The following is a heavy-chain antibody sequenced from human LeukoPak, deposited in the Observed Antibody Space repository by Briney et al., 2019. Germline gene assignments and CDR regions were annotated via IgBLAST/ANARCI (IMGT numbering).Heavy chain of an antibody. CDR2: ISSRSSYI. D-gene: IGHD6-13*01. CDR1: GFTFSSYS. V-gene: IGHV3-21*01. CDR3: ARVLAAAGTLHFDH. Sequence: GGSLRLSCAASGFTFSSYSMNWVRQAPGKGLEWVSSISSRSSYIYYADSVKGRFTISRDDAKNSLNLQMNSLRAEDTAVYYCARVLAAAGTLHFDHWGQGALVSVSS. J-gene: IGHJ4*02.